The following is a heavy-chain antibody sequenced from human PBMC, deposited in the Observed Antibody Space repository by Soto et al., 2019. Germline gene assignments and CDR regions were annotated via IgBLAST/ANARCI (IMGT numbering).Heavy chain of an antibody. D-gene: IGHD2-15*01. CDR2: ISGSGGST. J-gene: IGHJ6*03. CDR1: GFTFSSYA. V-gene: IGHV3-23*01. CDR3: AKGGAYCSGGSCYLRSYYYYYMDV. Sequence: GGSLRLSCAASGFTFSSYAMSWVRQAPGKGLEWVSAISGSGGSTYYADSVKGRFTISRDNSKNTLYLQMNSLRAEDTAVYYCAKGGAYCSGGSCYLRSYYYYYMDVWGKGTTVTVSS.